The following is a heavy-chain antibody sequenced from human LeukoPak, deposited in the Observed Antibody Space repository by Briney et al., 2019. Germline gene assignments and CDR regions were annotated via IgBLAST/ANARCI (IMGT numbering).Heavy chain of an antibody. J-gene: IGHJ4*02. CDR2: ISSSGSTI. CDR1: GFTFSSYE. Sequence: GGSLRLSCAASGFTFSSYEMNWVRQAPGKGLERVSYISSSGSTIYYADSVKGRFTISRDNAKNSLYLQMNSLRAEDTAVYYCANENGGPDYWGQGTLVTVSS. CDR3: ANENGGPDY. V-gene: IGHV3-48*03. D-gene: IGHD3-10*01.